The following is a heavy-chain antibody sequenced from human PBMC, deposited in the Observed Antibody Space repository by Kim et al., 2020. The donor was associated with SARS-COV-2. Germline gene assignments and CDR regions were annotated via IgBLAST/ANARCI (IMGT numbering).Heavy chain of an antibody. CDR3: ARGMFRDGFDVWGQGTTVEDGVQGRITSTKSNTESTHAMQVISVSADNAGVDDCARVVCRVGFDV. V-gene: IGHV3-74*01. CDR2: ISGDGRSK. J-gene: IGHJ6*02. D-gene: IGHD3-10*02. Sequence: GGSLRLSCAASGFSLSHYWINWVRQAPGKGLVWVSRISGDGRSKHYADSVKGRITIPRDNAENTLYLQINNLRADDTAVYYCARGMFRDGFDVWGQGTTVEDGVQGRITSTKSNTESTHAMQVISVSADNAGVDDCARVVCRVGFDVCGQGTTVTVSS. CDR1: GFSLSHYW.